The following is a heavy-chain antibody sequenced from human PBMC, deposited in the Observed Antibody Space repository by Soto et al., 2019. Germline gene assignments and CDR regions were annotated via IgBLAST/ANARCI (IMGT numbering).Heavy chain of an antibody. CDR1: GGSINSDDSF. J-gene: IGHJ5*02. V-gene: IGHV4-39*01. CDR2: LYYGGST. Sequence: PSETLSLTCSVSGGSINSDDSFWGWVRQSPGRGLEWIGSLYYGGSTFYNPSLKSPVTISLDTSKNQFSPRLTSVTAADTAIYFCARQLPVGATSWFDPWGQGTLVTVSS. CDR3: ARQLPVGATSWFDP. D-gene: IGHD1-26*01.